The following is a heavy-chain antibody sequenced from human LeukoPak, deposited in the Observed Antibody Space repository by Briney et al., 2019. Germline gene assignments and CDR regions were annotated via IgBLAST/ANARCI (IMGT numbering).Heavy chain of an antibody. CDR2: IYYSGST. CDR3: ARGAVAVAGRGSHFDS. V-gene: IGHV4-59*08. Sequence: SETLSLTCTVSGGSISSYYWSWIRQPPGKGLEWIGYIYYSGSTNYNPSLKSRVTISVDTSKNQFSLQLSSVTAADTAVYYCARGAVAVAGRGSHFDSWGQGALVTVSS. CDR1: GGSISSYY. D-gene: IGHD6-19*01. J-gene: IGHJ4*02.